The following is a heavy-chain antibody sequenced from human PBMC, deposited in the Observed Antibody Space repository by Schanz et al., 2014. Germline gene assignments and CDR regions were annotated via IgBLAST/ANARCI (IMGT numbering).Heavy chain of an antibody. CDR1: GFTFSTST. J-gene: IGHJ4*02. CDR2: ISSKGDMT. Sequence: EVQLVESGGGLVQPGGSLRLSCAASGFTFSTSTMHWVRQAPGKGLEYVSSISSKGDMTFYGNSVKGRFTISRDNSKNTLYLQLGSLSAKDTAVYFCARDNRYYLFDYWGQGALVTVSS. D-gene: IGHD3-16*02. V-gene: IGHV3-64*01. CDR3: ARDNRYYLFDY.